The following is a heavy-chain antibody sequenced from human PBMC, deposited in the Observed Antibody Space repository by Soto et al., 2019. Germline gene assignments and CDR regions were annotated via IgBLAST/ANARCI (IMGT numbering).Heavy chain of an antibody. CDR2: IYYNGNT. Sequence: QVQLRESGPGLVKPSETLSLTCTVSGASISSYYWSWIRQPPGKGLEWIGYIYYNGNTDYKPSLQSRVTISIEPSKSHFSLRLSSVTAADTAVYYCARDTGGIGGNSIDHWGQGTLVTVSS. CDR3: ARDTGGIGGNSIDH. D-gene: IGHD2-15*01. CDR1: GASISSYY. V-gene: IGHV4-59*01. J-gene: IGHJ4*02.